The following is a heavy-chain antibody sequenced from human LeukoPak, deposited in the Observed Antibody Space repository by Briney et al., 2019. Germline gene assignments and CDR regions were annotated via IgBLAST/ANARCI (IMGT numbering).Heavy chain of an antibody. CDR1: GYTFTGYY. CDR2: INPNSGVT. J-gene: IGHJ3*02. V-gene: IGHV1-2*02. CDR3: AREGHSDAFDI. Sequence: ASVKLSCKASGYTFTGYYLHWVRQAPGQGLEWMGWINPNSGVTKYAQKFQGRVTMTRDTSISTAYMEMSRLRSDDTAVYNCAREGHSDAFDIWGKGTMVTVSS.